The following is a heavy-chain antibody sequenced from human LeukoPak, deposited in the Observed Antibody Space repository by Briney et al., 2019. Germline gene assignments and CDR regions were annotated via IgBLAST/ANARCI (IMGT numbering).Heavy chain of an antibody. CDR1: GGSISSYY. V-gene: IGHV4-59*01. J-gene: IGHJ3*02. Sequence: SEALSLTCTVSGGSISSYYWSWIRQPPGKGLEWIGYIYYSGSTKYKPSLKSRVTISVDTSKNQFSLKLSSVTAADTAVYYCARGRFLDAFDIWGQGTMVTVSS. CDR3: ARGRFLDAFDI. D-gene: IGHD3-3*01. CDR2: IYYSGST.